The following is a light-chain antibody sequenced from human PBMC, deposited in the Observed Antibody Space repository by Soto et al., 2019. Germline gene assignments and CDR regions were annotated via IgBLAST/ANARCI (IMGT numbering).Light chain of an antibody. J-gene: IGKJ1*01. V-gene: IGKV3-15*01. CDR2: GAS. CDR3: QQYNNWPWT. CDR1: QSISDT. Sequence: IVLTQSPATLSVSPGGRATLSCRASQSISDTLAGYQQKPGQAPRLLIHGASTRATGFPAWFSGSGSGTDCTLTISSLQAEDFAVYYCQQYNNWPWTFGQGTKVDIK.